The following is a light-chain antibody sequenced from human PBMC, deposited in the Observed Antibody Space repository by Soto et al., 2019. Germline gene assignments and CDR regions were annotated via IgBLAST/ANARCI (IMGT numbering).Light chain of an antibody. J-gene: IGKJ1*01. CDR1: QSISNY. V-gene: IGKV1-39*01. Sequence: DIPMTQSPSSLSASVGDRVTITCRASQSISNYLNWYQQKPGKAPKLLMYAASSLQSGRPTRFGGSGSGTDFTLTISSLQPEDFATYYCQQSYSTPQTFGQGTKVEIK. CDR2: AAS. CDR3: QQSYSTPQT.